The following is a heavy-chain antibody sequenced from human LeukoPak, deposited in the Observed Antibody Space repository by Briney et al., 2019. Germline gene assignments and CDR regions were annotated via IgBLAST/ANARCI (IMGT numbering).Heavy chain of an antibody. V-gene: IGHV3-23*01. CDR1: GFTFSSFA. Sequence: GGSLRLSCAASGFTFSSFAMSWVRQAPGEGLESVSLISGAGGSTYYADSVKGRFTISRDNSKKTLYLQMNGLTADDTAVYYCAKGHSDYGTGFDLWGQGTLVTVSS. D-gene: IGHD4-17*01. CDR3: AKGHSDYGTGFDL. CDR2: ISGAGGST. J-gene: IGHJ4*02.